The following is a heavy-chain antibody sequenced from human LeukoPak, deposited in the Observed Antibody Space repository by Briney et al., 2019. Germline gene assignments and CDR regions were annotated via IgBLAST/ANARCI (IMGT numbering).Heavy chain of an antibody. CDR3: ARGPSIVVVPAAPFDY. CDR2: ISSNGGST. V-gene: IGHV3-64*01. CDR1: GFTFSSYA. D-gene: IGHD2-2*01. Sequence: PGGSLRLSCAASGFTFSSYAMHWVRQAPGKGLEYVSAISSNGGSTYYANSVKGRFTISRDNSKNTLYLQMGSLRAEDTAVYYCARGPSIVVVPAAPFDYWGQGTLVTVSS. J-gene: IGHJ4*02.